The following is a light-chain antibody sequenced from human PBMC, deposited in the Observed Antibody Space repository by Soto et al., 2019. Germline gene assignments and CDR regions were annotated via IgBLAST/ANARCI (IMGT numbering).Light chain of an antibody. CDR1: SSDAGNYNF. CDR2: EDS. J-gene: IGLJ3*02. V-gene: IGLV2-23*01. CDR3: CSYAGSSTSWV. Sequence: QSALTQPASVSGSPEQSITISCTGTSSDAGNYNFVSWYQQHPGKAPKVIIYEDSTRPSGVSNRISGSKSGNTASLTISGLQAEDEADYYCCSYAGSSTSWVFGGGTKLTVL.